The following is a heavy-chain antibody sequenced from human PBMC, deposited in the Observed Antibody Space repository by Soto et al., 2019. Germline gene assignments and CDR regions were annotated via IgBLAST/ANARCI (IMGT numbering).Heavy chain of an antibody. CDR1: GFIFPHSA. CDR2: ISGNGDDT. J-gene: IGHJ4*02. V-gene: IGHV3-23*01. Sequence: GGSLRLSCAASGFIFPHSAMTWVRQAPGKGLEWVSTISGNGDDTFYADSVKGRFTVSRDNPKNTLFLQMSSLRVEDTAIYYCATHSWDHWGQGTLVTVSS. CDR3: ATHSWDH.